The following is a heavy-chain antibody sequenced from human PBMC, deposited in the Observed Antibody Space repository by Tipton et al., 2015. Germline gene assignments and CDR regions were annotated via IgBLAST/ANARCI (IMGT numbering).Heavy chain of an antibody. V-gene: IGHV1-69*06. Sequence: QSGPEVKKPGSSVKVSCKASGDTFTGLAISWVRQAPGQGIEWMGGIIPIFGTTNYAQKFQGRVTVTADKSTSTVYMELSSLRSADTAVYYCAREGYRGAFDIWGQGTMVTVSS. CDR2: IIPIFGTT. D-gene: IGHD5-12*01. CDR3: AREGYRGAFDI. CDR1: GDTFTGLA. J-gene: IGHJ3*02.